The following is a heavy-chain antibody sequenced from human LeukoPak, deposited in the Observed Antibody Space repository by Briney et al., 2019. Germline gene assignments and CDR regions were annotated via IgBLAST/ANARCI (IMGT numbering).Heavy chain of an antibody. J-gene: IGHJ3*02. V-gene: IGHV5-10-1*01. CDR1: GYSFTSYW. Sequence: GESLKISCKGSGYSFTSYWISWVRQMPGKGLEWMGRIDPSDSYANYSPSFQGHVTISADKSISTAYLQWSSLKASDTAMYYCARPLDGSGRDDAFDIWGQGTMVTVSS. D-gene: IGHD6-19*01. CDR2: IDPSDSYA. CDR3: ARPLDGSGRDDAFDI.